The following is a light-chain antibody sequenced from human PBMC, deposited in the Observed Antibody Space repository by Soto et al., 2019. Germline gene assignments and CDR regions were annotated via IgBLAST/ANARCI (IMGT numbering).Light chain of an antibody. CDR1: ALPQQY. J-gene: IGLJ2*01. V-gene: IGLV3-25*02. CDR2: KDT. CDR3: QSADSSGHYVV. Sequence: SYELTQPPSVSVSPGPTARITCSGDALPQQYAYWYQQKPGQAPVLVMYKDTERPSAIPERFSGSHSGTTVTLTISGAQAEDEAVYYCQSADSSGHYVVFGGGTQLTVL.